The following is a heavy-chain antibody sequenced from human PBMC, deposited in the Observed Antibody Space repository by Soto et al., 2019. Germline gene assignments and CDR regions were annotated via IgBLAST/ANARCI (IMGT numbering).Heavy chain of an antibody. V-gene: IGHV1-2*04. D-gene: IGHD4-17*01. CDR1: GYTFTGYY. CDR2: INPNSGGT. J-gene: IGHJ6*02. CDR3: ARQVTTDYYYGMDV. Sequence: ASVKVSCQASGYTFTGYYMHWVRQAPGQGLEWMGWINPNSGGTNYAQKFQGWVTMTRDTSISTASMELSRLRSDDTGVYYCARQVTTDYYYGMDVWGQGTTVTVSS.